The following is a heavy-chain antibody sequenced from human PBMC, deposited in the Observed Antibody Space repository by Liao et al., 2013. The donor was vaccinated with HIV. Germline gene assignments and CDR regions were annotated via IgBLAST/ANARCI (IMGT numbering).Heavy chain of an antibody. V-gene: IGHV4-34*01. CDR1: GGSFSGYY. J-gene: IGHJ4*02. CDR2: INHSGST. Sequence: QVQLQQWGAGLLKPSETLSLTCAVYGGSFSGYYWSWIRQPPGKGLEWIGEINHSGSTYYNPSLKSRVTISVDTSKNQFSLKLSSVTAADTAVYYCAMRAGCSNTSCWGNYFDYWGQGTLVTVSS. D-gene: IGHD2-2*01. CDR3: AMRAGCSNTSCWGNYFDY.